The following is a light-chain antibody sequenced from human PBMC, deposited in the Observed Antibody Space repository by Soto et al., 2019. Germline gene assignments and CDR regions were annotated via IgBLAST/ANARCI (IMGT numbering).Light chain of an antibody. CDR1: QSVSSSY. Sequence: EIVLTQSPGTLSLSPGERATLSCRASQSVSSSYLAWYQQKPGQAPRLLIYGASSRATGIPDRISGSGSGTDFTLTISRLEPEDFGVYYCQQYGSSPWTFGQGTKVEIK. CDR3: QQYGSSPWT. V-gene: IGKV3-20*01. CDR2: GAS. J-gene: IGKJ1*01.